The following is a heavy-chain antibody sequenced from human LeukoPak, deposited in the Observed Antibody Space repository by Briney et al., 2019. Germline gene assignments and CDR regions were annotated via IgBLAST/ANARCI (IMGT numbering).Heavy chain of an antibody. J-gene: IGHJ4*02. D-gene: IGHD6-19*01. CDR3: AAGHVGYSSGWYGY. CDR2: IVVGSGNT. Sequence: SVKVSCKASGFTFTSSAMQWVRQARGQRLEWIGWIVVGSGNTNYAQKFQERVTITRGMSTSTAYMELSSLRSEDTAVYYCAAGHVGYSSGWYGYWGQGTLVTVSS. CDR1: GFTFTSSA. V-gene: IGHV1-58*02.